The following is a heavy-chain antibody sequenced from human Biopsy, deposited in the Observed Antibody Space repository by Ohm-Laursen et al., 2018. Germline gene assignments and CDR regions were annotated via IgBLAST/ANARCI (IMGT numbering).Heavy chain of an antibody. V-gene: IGHV1-69*06. D-gene: IGHD3-9*01. J-gene: IGHJ1*01. Sequence: AASVKVSCKAPGGTFINYGVNWVRQAPGQGLEWLGGNIPILGTGNYAQKLQDRVTVAADTSTSTATMELRSLRSDDTAVYYCATKLTGYFHHWGQGTLVIVSS. CDR3: ATKLTGYFHH. CDR2: NIPILGTG. CDR1: GGTFINYG.